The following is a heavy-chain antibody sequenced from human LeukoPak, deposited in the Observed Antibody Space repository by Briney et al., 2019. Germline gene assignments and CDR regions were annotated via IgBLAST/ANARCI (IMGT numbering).Heavy chain of an antibody. CDR3: ANRRDGYNSAFDI. CDR2: ISGSGGST. J-gene: IGHJ3*02. Sequence: TGGSLRLSCAASGFTFSSYAMSWVRQAPGKGLEWVSAISGSGGSTYYADSVKGRFTISRDNSKNTLYLQMKSLRAEDTAVYYCANRRDGYNSAFDIWGQGTMVTVSS. CDR1: GFTFSSYA. D-gene: IGHD5-12*01. V-gene: IGHV3-23*01.